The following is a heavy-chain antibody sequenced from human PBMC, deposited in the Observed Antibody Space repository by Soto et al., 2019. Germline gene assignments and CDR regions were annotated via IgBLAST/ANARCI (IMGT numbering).Heavy chain of an antibody. CDR3: ARSEVYGDYYFDY. Sequence: SETLSLTCTVSGGSISSSSYYWGWIRQPPGKGLEWIGYIYYSGSTNYNPSLKSRVTISVDTSKNQFSLKLSSVTAADTAVYYCARSEVYGDYYFDYWGQGTLVTVSS. J-gene: IGHJ4*02. V-gene: IGHV4-61*05. CDR2: IYYSGST. CDR1: GGSISSSSYY. D-gene: IGHD4-17*01.